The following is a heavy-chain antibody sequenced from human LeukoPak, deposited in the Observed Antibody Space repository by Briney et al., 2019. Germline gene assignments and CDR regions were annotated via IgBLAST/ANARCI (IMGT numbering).Heavy chain of an antibody. V-gene: IGHV1-8*01. CDR3: ARRYYDFWSGYPFDY. D-gene: IGHD3-3*01. Sequence: ASVKVSCTASGYTFTSYDINWVRQATGQGLEWMGWMNPNSGNTGYAQKFQGRVTMTRNTSISTAYMELSSLRSEDTAVYYCARRYYDFWSGYPFDYWGQGTLVTVSS. J-gene: IGHJ4*02. CDR2: MNPNSGNT. CDR1: GYTFTSYD.